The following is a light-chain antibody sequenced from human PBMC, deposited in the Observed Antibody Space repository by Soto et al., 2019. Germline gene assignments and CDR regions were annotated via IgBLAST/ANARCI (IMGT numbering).Light chain of an antibody. J-gene: IGLJ2*01. CDR1: SSDVGLYNF. CDR2: EVR. CDR3: SSYTTSTSLI. Sequence: QSALTQPASVSGSPGQSITISCTGTSSDVGLYNFASWYQSHPGEAPKLIIYEVRIRPSGVSPRFSGSKSGNTASLTISGLQAEDEADYYCSSYTTSTSLIFGGGTKLTVL. V-gene: IGLV2-14*01.